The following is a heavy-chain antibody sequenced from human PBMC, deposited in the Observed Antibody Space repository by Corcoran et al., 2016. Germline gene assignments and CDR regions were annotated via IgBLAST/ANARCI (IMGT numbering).Heavy chain of an antibody. CDR3: ARDNCGSISCFDY. CDR1: GFTFSSYG. CDR2: IWYDGRDE. Sequence: QVQLVESGGGVVQPGMSLRLSCAASGFTFSSYGMHWVRQAPGRGLEWVTGIWYDGRDEYYADSVKGRFTISRDNSKNTLYVQMNSLRVEDTDVYYCARDNCGSISCFDYWGQGTLVTVSS. J-gene: IGHJ4*02. D-gene: IGHD2-2*01. V-gene: IGHV3-33*01.